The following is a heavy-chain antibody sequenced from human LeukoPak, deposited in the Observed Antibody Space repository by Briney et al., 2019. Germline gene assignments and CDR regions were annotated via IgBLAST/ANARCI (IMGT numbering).Heavy chain of an antibody. Sequence: PGGSLRLSCIASGFTFTSYAMSWVRQAPGKGLEWVSVIEATGVATWYPDSVRGRFTISRDKSKNTVYLQMNSLRVEDTALYYCTRARDYPQDQFDYWGQGTLVTVSS. CDR2: IEATGVAT. CDR3: TRARDYPQDQFDY. D-gene: IGHD4-17*01. V-gene: IGHV3-23*01. J-gene: IGHJ4*02. CDR1: GFTFTSYA.